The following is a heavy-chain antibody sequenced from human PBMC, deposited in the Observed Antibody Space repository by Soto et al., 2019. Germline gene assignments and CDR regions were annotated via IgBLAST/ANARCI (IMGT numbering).Heavy chain of an antibody. V-gene: IGHV3-23*01. CDR1: GLTFSDYA. CDR3: AICRAASGSPLDY. J-gene: IGHJ4*02. CDR2: ITANGGST. Sequence: EVQLLESGGGLVQPGGSLRLSCAASGLTFSDYAMSWVRQAPGTGLEWVSSITANGGSTYYADSVKGRFTISRDNSKNTLYLQINTLRAEETAIYFCAICRAASGSPLDYWGQGTLVTVSS. D-gene: IGHD5-12*01.